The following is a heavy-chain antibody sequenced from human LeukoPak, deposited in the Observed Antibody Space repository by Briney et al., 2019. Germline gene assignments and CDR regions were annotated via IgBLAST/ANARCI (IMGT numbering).Heavy chain of an antibody. Sequence: LRPSCASSGITFSSYVKTWVREAPGKGLESVSGITSDYTTYYADSGKSRFTITRDNSKNTLYLQMSSLRAADTAVYYCAKDRGWSTVTTYDHWGQGTLVTVSS. J-gene: IGHJ4*02. CDR1: GITFSSYV. CDR3: AKDRGWSTVTTYDH. CDR2: ITSDYTT. V-gene: IGHV3-23*01. D-gene: IGHD4-11*01.